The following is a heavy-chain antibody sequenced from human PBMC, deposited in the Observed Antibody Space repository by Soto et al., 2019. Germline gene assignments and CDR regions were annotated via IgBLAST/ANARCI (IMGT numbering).Heavy chain of an antibody. J-gene: IGHJ4*02. Sequence: EVQLLESGGGLVQPGGSLRLSCAASGFTFSSYAMRWVRQAPVKGLEWVSAISGSGGSTYYADSVKGRFTISRDNSKNTLYLQMSSLKTEDTAVYYCARRGSGSYYDYWGKGTLVTVSS. D-gene: IGHD1-26*01. CDR3: ARRGSGSYYDY. CDR2: ISGSGGST. CDR1: GFTFSSYA. V-gene: IGHV3-23*01.